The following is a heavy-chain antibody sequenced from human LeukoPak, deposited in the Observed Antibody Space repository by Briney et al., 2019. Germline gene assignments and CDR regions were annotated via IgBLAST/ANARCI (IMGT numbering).Heavy chain of an antibody. V-gene: IGHV3-7*01. D-gene: IGHD3-10*01. CDR3: ARGPVLLWFGESDWFDP. Sequence: DSVKGQFTTSRDNAENSLYLQMNSLRAEDTAVYYCARGPVLLWFGESDWFDPWGQGTLVTVTS. J-gene: IGHJ5*02.